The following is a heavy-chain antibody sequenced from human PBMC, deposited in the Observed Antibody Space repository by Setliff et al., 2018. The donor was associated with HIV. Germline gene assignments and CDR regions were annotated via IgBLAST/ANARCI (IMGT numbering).Heavy chain of an antibody. CDR2: IGPYNART. V-gene: IGHV1-18*01. J-gene: IGHJ6*03. D-gene: IGHD3-16*01. CDR1: GYMFIAYG. Sequence: ASVKVSCKTSGYMFIAYGMSWVRRAPGQGLEWMGWIGPYNARTEYAQKFQGRVSLTIDTSASTAYMELRSLRSDDTAVYYCARCGAGEWHLYMDVWGKGTEVTVSS. CDR3: ARCGAGEWHLYMDV.